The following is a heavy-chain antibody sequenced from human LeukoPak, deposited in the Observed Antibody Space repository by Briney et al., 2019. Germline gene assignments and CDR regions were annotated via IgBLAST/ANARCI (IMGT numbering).Heavy chain of an antibody. J-gene: IGHJ6*02. CDR2: ISYDGSNK. CDR3: AKDFDPVRVYYYGMDV. V-gene: IGHV3-30*18. D-gene: IGHD3-9*01. CDR1: GFTFSSYW. Sequence: GGSLRLSCAASGFTFSSYWMSWVRQAPGKGLEWVAVISYDGSNKYYADSVKGRFTISRDNSKNTLYLQMNSLRAEDTAVYYCAKDFDPVRVYYYGMDVWGQGTTVTVSS.